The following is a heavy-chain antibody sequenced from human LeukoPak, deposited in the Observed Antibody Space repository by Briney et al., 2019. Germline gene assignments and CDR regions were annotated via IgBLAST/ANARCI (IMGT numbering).Heavy chain of an antibody. D-gene: IGHD3-22*01. CDR2: ISYDGSNK. CDR1: GFTFSSYG. CDR3: AKDGPLDSSDSYYSFCYGMDV. Sequence: GGSLRLSCAASGFTFSSYGMHWVRQAPGKGLEWVAIISYDGSNKYYADSVKGRFTISRDNSKNTLFLQMNSLRAEDTAVYYCAKDGPLDSSDSYYSFCYGMDVWGQGTTVTVSS. J-gene: IGHJ6*02. V-gene: IGHV3-30*18.